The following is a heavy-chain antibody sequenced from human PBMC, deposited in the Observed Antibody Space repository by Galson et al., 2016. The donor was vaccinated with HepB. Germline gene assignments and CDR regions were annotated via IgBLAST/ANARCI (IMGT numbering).Heavy chain of an antibody. CDR2: IFHTGSA. CDR1: GGSISTNNW. D-gene: IGHD2-15*01. CDR3: ARYRGYCSGGGCYTRTFDP. J-gene: IGHJ5*02. Sequence: SETLSLTCAVSGGSISTNNWWSWVRQPPGKGLEWIGEIFHTGSADYNPSLKRRVTISLDKSKNQFSLNLTSVTAADTAVYYCARYRGYCSGGGCYTRTFDPWGQGTLVTVSS. V-gene: IGHV4-4*02.